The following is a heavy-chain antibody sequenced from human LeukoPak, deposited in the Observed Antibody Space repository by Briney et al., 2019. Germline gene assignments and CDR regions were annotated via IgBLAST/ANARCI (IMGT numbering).Heavy chain of an antibody. J-gene: IGHJ3*02. V-gene: IGHV3-48*01. D-gene: IGHD3-22*01. CDR1: GFTFSSYS. CDR3: AKPQPRTYYYDSSGLDAFDI. CDR2: ISRSSSTI. Sequence: PGGSLRLSCAASGFTFSSYSMNWVRQAPGKGLEWVSYISRSSSTIYYADSVKGWFTISRDNSKNTLYLQMNSLRAEDTAVYYCAKPQPRTYYYDSSGLDAFDIWGQGTMVTVSS.